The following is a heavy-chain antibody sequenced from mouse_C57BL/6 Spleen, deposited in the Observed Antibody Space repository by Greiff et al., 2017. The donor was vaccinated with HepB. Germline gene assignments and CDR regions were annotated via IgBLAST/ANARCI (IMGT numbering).Heavy chain of an antibody. CDR2: INPNNGGT. CDR3: AREAYDYPYAMDY. D-gene: IGHD2-4*01. V-gene: IGHV1-18*01. Sequence: EVQLVESGPELVKPGASVKIPCKASGYTFTDYNMDWVKQSHGKSLEWIGDINPNNGGTIYNQKFKGKATLTVDKSSSTAYMELRSLTSEDTAVYYCAREAYDYPYAMDYWGQGTSVTVSS. J-gene: IGHJ4*01. CDR1: GYTFTDYN.